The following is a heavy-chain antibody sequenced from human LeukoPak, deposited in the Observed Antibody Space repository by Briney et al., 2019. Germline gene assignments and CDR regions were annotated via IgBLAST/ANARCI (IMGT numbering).Heavy chain of an antibody. Sequence: SETLSLTCTVSGGSISSSSYYWGWIRQPPGKGLERIGSIYYSGSTYYNPSLKSRVTISVDTSKNQFSLKLSSVTAADTAVFYCARQLGYCSSTSCYADKVDYWGQGTLVTVSS. V-gene: IGHV4-39*01. D-gene: IGHD2-2*01. J-gene: IGHJ4*02. CDR3: ARQLGYCSSTSCYADKVDY. CDR2: IYYSGST. CDR1: GGSISSSSYY.